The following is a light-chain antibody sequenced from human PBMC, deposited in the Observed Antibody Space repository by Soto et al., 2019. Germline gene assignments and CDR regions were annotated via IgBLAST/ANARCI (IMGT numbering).Light chain of an antibody. V-gene: IGLV1-47*01. CDR1: SSKIGSNY. CDR2: RNN. J-gene: IGLJ2*01. CDR3: AAWDDSLSGYVV. Sequence: QSVLTQPPSASGTPGQRVTISCSGSSSKIGSNYVYWYQQLPGTAPKLLIDRNNHRPSGVPDRLSGSKSGTSASLAISGLRSEDEVDYYCAAWDDSLSGYVVFGGGTQLPVL.